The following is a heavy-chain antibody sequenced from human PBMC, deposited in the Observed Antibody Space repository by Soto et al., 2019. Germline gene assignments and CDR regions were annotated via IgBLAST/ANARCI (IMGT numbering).Heavy chain of an antibody. D-gene: IGHD3-10*01. Sequence: ASVKVSCKASGGTFSSYAISWVRQAPGQGLEWMGGIIPIFGTANYAQKFQGRVTITADESTSTAYMELSSLRSEDTAVYYCARGRGDGYNFAYWGQGTLVTVSS. CDR3: ARGRGDGYNFAY. CDR1: GGTFSSYA. V-gene: IGHV1-69*13. J-gene: IGHJ4*02. CDR2: IIPIFGTA.